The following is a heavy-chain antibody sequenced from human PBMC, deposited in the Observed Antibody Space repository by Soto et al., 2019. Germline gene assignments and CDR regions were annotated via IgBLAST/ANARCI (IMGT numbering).Heavy chain of an antibody. D-gene: IGHD6-6*01. CDR2: IYSGGST. CDR3: ARSIAAAIEYYYMDV. Sequence: EVQLVESGGGLVQPGGSLRLSCAASGFTVSSNYMSWVRQAPGKGLEWVSVIYSGGSTYYADSVKGRFTISRDNSKNTLYLQMNSLRVEDTAVYYCARSIAAAIEYYYMDVWGKGTTVTVSS. J-gene: IGHJ6*03. V-gene: IGHV3-66*01. CDR1: GFTVSSNY.